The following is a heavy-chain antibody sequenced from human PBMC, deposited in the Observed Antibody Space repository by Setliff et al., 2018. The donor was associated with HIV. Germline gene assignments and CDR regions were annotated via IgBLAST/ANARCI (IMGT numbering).Heavy chain of an antibody. CDR2: IYASGIT. Sequence: PSETLSLTGTVSGASITGHYWSWIRQSPGKGMEWIGYIYASGITNYNPSLKSRVTISLDTSKSQFSLKLTSVAAADTAVYYCARDSGGYNYGFAVGSFDYWGQGALVTVSS. J-gene: IGHJ4*02. CDR3: ARDSGGYNYGFAVGSFDY. V-gene: IGHV4-59*11. CDR1: GASITGHY. D-gene: IGHD5-18*01.